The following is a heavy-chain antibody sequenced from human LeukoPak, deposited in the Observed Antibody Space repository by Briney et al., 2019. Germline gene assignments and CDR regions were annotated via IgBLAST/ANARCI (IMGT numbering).Heavy chain of an antibody. CDR1: GFTFSSSW. CDR2: INQDGGEI. J-gene: IGHJ4*02. D-gene: IGHD5-12*01. Sequence: GGSLRLSCAASGFTFSSSWMTWVRQAPGKGLEWVASINQDGGEIHYVDSVKGRFTISRDNSKNTLYLQMNSLRAEDTAVYYCAKNPGGYDYRFDYWGQGTLVTVSS. CDR3: AKNPGGYDYRFDY. V-gene: IGHV3-7*03.